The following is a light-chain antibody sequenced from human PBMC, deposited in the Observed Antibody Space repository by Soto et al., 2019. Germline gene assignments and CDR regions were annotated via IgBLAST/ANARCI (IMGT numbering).Light chain of an antibody. J-gene: IGKJ5*01. CDR2: DAT. CDR3: HQYDNLPPT. CDR1: QDINNY. V-gene: IGKV1-33*01. Sequence: DIQMTQSPSSLSASVGDRVTITCRASQDINNYLDWYQVKPGKAPKLLIYDATNLETGVPSRFSGSGSRTDFSFTISSLQPEDVAIYYCHQYDNLPPTFGQGIRLEIK.